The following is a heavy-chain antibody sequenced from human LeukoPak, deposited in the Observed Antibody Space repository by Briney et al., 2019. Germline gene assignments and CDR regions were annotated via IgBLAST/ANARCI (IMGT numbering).Heavy chain of an antibody. V-gene: IGHV4-61*01. Sequence: SETLSLTCTVSGGSISSNTYYWTWMRQPPGKGLEWIGYIYDNGSPNYNPSLKSRVTISLDTSKNQFSLMLNSVTLADTAMYFCARDGGRRGWFDPWGQGTLVTVSS. CDR2: IYDNGSP. CDR3: ARDGGRRGWFDP. CDR1: GGSISSNTYY. J-gene: IGHJ5*02.